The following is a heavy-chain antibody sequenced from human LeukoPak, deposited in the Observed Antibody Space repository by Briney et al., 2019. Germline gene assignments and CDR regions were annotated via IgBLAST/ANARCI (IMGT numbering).Heavy chain of an antibody. Sequence: GGSLRLSCAASGFTFSSYSMNWVRQAPGKGLEWVSSISSSSGYEYYADSVKGRFTISRDSAKNSLYLQMNSLRAEDTAVYYCARNRAGYSYGLLDYWGQGTLVTVSS. V-gene: IGHV3-21*01. CDR1: GFTFSSYS. J-gene: IGHJ4*02. CDR3: ARNRAGYSYGLLDY. CDR2: ISSSSGYE. D-gene: IGHD5-18*01.